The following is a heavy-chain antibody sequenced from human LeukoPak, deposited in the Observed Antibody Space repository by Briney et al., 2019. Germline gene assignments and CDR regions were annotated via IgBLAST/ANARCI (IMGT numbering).Heavy chain of an antibody. J-gene: IGHJ4*02. Sequence: GGSLRLSCAASGFTFSSYGMHWVRQAPGKGLEWVAVISLDGSNKYYANSVRGRFTISRDNSKSTLYLQMNSLRAEDTAVYYCARIVVVPAAMEEADYFDYCGQRELVTVSS. CDR1: GFTFSSYG. CDR2: ISLDGSNK. V-gene: IGHV3-30*03. D-gene: IGHD2-2*01. CDR3: ARIVVVPAAMEEADYFDY.